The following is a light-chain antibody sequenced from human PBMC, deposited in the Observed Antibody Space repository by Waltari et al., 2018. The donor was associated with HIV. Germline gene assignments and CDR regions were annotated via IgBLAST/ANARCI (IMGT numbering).Light chain of an antibody. J-gene: IGLJ2*01. Sequence: QSVLTQPPSVPAAPGQKVSISCSGSSSNIGNHYVSWYQQFPGTAPKLLIYDNNKRPSGIPDRFSGSKSGTSATLGVTGLQTGDEADYYCGTWDSSLRAVVFGGGTTLTVL. CDR2: DNN. CDR1: SSNIGNHY. V-gene: IGLV1-51*01. CDR3: GTWDSSLRAVV.